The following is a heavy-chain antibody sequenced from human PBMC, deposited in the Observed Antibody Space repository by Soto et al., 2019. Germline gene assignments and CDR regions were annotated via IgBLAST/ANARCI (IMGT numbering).Heavy chain of an antibody. D-gene: IGHD2-2*01. CDR1: GFTFSGYG. V-gene: IGHV3-30*18. CDR2: ISYDGNNK. J-gene: IGHJ6*02. Sequence: GGSLRLSCAASGFTFSGYGMHWVRQAPGKGLEWVAVISYDGNNKYYADSVKGRFTISRDNSKNTLFLQMNSLRAEDTAVYYCAKAQGFCSSTSCREAYYYYGMDVWGQGTTVTVSS. CDR3: AKAQGFCSSTSCREAYYYYGMDV.